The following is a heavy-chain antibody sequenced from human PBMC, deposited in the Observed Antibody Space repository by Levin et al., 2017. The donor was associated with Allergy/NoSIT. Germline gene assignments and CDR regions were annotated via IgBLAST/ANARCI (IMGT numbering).Heavy chain of an antibody. V-gene: IGHV3-48*01. J-gene: IGHJ4*02. Sequence: LSLTCAASGFTFSTYSMNWVRQVPGKGLEWISYISSGTSVIYYADSVKGRFTISRDNAKNSLYLQMNSLTAEDTAVYYCARGRPIDYWGQGTLVTVSS. CDR2: ISSGTSVI. CDR3: ARGRPIDY. CDR1: GFTFSTYS.